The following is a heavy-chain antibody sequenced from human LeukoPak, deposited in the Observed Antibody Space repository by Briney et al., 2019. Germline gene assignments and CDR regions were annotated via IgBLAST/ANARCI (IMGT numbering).Heavy chain of an antibody. CDR2: IYPGDSDT. J-gene: IGHJ5*02. D-gene: IGHD2-8*01. Sequence: GESLKISCKGSGYTFYSYWIAWVRQMPGKGLEWMGIIYPGDSDTRYSPSFQGQVTISADKSISTAYLQWSSLKASDTAMYYCARQVTKNWFDPWGQGTLVTVSS. CDR1: GYTFYSYW. V-gene: IGHV5-51*01. CDR3: ARQVTKNWFDP.